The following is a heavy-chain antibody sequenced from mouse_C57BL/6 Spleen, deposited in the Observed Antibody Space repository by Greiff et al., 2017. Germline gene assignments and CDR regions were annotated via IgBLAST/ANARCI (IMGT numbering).Heavy chain of an antibody. Sequence: EVQLQESGPGLVKPSQSLSLTCSVTGYSITSGYYWNWIRQFPGNKLEWMGYISYDGSNNYNPSLKNRISITRDTSKNQFFLKLNSVTTEDTATYCCASYGSSYVPFAYWGQGTLVTVSA. D-gene: IGHD1-1*01. CDR2: ISYDGSN. J-gene: IGHJ3*01. V-gene: IGHV3-6*01. CDR1: GYSITSGYY. CDR3: ASYGSSYVPFAY.